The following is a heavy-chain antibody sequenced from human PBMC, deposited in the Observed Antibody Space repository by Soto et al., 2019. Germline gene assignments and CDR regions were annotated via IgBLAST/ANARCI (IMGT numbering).Heavy chain of an antibody. V-gene: IGHV3-9*01. Sequence: EVQLVESGGGLVEPGRSLRLSCTASGFIFDDYAMHWVRQAPGKGLEWVSGISWNSGNKDYADSVKGRFTISRDNAKNSLFLQMHSLRAEDTALYFCAKDICTGGSCYSSYYYYMDVWGEGTTVIVSS. CDR3: AKDICTGGSCYSSYYYYMDV. J-gene: IGHJ6*03. D-gene: IGHD2-15*01. CDR2: ISWNSGNK. CDR1: GFIFDDYA.